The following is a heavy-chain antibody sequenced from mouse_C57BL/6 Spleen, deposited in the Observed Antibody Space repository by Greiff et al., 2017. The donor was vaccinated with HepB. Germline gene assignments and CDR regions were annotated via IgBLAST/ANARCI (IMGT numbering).Heavy chain of an antibody. CDR2: IYPGDGDT. CDR1: GYAFSSYW. D-gene: IGHD2-10*01. CDR3: ARSYYGNSLGYFDY. Sequence: VKLQESGAELVKPGASVKISCKASGYAFSSYWMNWVKQRPGKGLEWIGQIYPGDGDTNYNGKFKGKATLTADKSSSTAYMQLSSLTSEDSAVYFCARSYYGNSLGYFDYWGQGTTLTVSS. J-gene: IGHJ2*01. V-gene: IGHV1-80*01.